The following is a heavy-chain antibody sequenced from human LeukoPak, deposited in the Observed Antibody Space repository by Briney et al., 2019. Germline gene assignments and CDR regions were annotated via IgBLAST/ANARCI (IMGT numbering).Heavy chain of an antibody. CDR3: AREYDWLIRD. Sequence: GGSLRLSCAASVFTFSGHGLHWVRQAPGKGLEGVAVVWYDGNEKYYGDSVKGRFTISRDTSKNTLYLVMNSLRADDTAVYYCAREYDWLIRDWGQGTLVTVAS. CDR2: VWYDGNEK. J-gene: IGHJ4*02. V-gene: IGHV3-33*01. CDR1: VFTFSGHG. D-gene: IGHD3-3*01.